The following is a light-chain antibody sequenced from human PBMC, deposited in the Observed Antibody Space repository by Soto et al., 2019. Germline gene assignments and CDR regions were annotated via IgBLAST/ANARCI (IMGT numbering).Light chain of an antibody. CDR1: QSVSSSY. V-gene: IGKV3-20*01. J-gene: IGKJ3*01. CDR2: GAS. Sequence: EIVLTQSPGTLSLSPGERATLSCRASQSVSSSYLAWYQQKPGQAPRLLIYGASSMATGIPGRFSGSGSGPDFTLTISRLEPEDFAVYYCQQYGRSPFTFGPGTKVDIK. CDR3: QQYGRSPFT.